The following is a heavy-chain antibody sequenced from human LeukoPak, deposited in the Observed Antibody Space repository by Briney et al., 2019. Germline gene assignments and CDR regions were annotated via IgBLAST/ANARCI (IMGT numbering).Heavy chain of an antibody. V-gene: IGHV4-4*02. J-gene: IGHJ4*02. CDR2: IYHSGST. Sequence: SETLSLTCAVSGGSISSSNWWSWVRQPPGKGLEWIGEIYHSGSTNYNPSLKSRVTISVDKSKNQFSLKLSSVTAADTAVYYCARDPANCSSTSFYSFDFWGQGTLVTVSS. CDR3: ARDPANCSSTSFYSFDF. CDR1: GGSISSSNW. D-gene: IGHD2-2*01.